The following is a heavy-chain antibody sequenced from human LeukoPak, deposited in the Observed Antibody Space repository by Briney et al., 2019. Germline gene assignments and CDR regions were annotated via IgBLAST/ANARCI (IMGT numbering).Heavy chain of an antibody. D-gene: IGHD3-3*01. CDR2: ISAYNGNT. J-gene: IGHJ3*02. CDR1: GYTFTSYG. V-gene: IGHV1-18*01. CDR3: ARRRFLEWLLKGSDDAFDI. Sequence: GASVKVSCKASGYTFTSYGICWVRQAPGQGLEWMGWISAYNGNTNYAQKLQGRVTMTTDTSTSTAYMELRSLRSDDTAVYYCARRRFLEWLLKGSDDAFDIWGQGTMVTVSS.